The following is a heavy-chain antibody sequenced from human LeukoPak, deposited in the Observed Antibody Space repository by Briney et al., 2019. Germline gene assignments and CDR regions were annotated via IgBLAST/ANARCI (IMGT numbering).Heavy chain of an antibody. CDR3: SREGPVTFFDY. V-gene: IGHV1-46*01. CDR2: INPSGGST. D-gene: IGHD4-17*01. J-gene: IGHJ4*02. CDR1: GYTFTSYY. Sequence: GASVKVSCKASGYTFTSYYMHWVRQAPGQGLEWMGIINPSGGSTSYAQKFQDRVTMTRDMSTSTVYIQLSSLRSEDTAVYYCSREGPVTFFDYWGQGTLVTVSS.